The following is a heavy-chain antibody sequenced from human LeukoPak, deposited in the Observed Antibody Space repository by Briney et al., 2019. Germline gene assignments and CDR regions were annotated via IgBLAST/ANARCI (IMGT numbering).Heavy chain of an antibody. CDR3: AREEYDYGLGAFDY. D-gene: IGHD4/OR15-4a*01. CDR1: GFTFSRYA. Sequence: GGSLRLSCAASGFTFSRYAVHWVRQAPGKGLEWVAVISSDGNLIFYADSLKGRFTISRDDSRSTLYLQMNSLRVEDTALYYCAREEYDYGLGAFDYWGQGDLVTVSS. V-gene: IGHV3-30-3*01. J-gene: IGHJ4*02. CDR2: ISSDGNLI.